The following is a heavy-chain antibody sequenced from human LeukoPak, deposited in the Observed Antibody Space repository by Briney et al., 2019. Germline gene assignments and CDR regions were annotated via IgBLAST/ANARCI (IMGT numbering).Heavy chain of an antibody. D-gene: IGHD3-22*01. CDR1: GYSIGSGYY. CDR3: ARGSVVVTPSFDY. CDR2: IYHSGST. J-gene: IGHJ4*02. Sequence: KASETLSLTCAVSGYSIGSGYYWGWIRQPPGKGLEWIGNIYHSGSTFYNPSLNSRVTISVDTSKNQFSLKLSSVTAADTAVYYCARGSVVVTPSFDYWGQGTLVTVSS. V-gene: IGHV4-38-2*01.